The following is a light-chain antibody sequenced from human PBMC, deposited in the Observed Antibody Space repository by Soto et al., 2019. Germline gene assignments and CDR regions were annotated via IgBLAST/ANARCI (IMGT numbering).Light chain of an antibody. Sequence: QSALTQPASVSGSPGQSITISCTGTSSDVGGYNYVSWYQQHPGKAPKLMIYEVSNRPSGVSNRFSGSKSGNTASLTISGLQAEDEADYYCSSYTSISTVFGGGTNLTVL. J-gene: IGLJ2*01. CDR1: SSDVGGYNY. CDR3: SSYTSISTV. CDR2: EVS. V-gene: IGLV2-14*01.